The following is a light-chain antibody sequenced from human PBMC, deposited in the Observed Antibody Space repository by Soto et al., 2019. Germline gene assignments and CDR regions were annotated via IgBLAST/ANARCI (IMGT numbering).Light chain of an antibody. CDR1: SSDVGSYNL. Sequence: QSALTQPASVSGSPGQSITISCTGTSSDVGSYNLVSWYQQHPGKAPKLMIYEGNKRPSGVSNRFSGSKSANTASLTISGLQTADEADYYCCSYAGTSTLVFGSGTKLTVL. V-gene: IGLV2-23*01. CDR3: CSYAGTSTLV. CDR2: EGN. J-gene: IGLJ1*01.